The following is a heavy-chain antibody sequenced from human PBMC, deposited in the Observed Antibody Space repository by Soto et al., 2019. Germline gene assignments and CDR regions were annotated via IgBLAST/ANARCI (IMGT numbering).Heavy chain of an antibody. CDR1: GFTFTSSA. J-gene: IGHJ6*02. D-gene: IGHD4-17*01. CDR2: IVVGSGNT. CDR3: GRAHYGDYGYGMDV. V-gene: IGHV1-58*01. Sequence: ASVKVSRKASGFTFTSSAVQWVRQARGQRLEWIGWIVVGSGNTNYAQKFQERVTITRDMSTSTAYMELSSLRSEDTAVYYCGRAHYGDYGYGMDVWGQGTTVTVSS.